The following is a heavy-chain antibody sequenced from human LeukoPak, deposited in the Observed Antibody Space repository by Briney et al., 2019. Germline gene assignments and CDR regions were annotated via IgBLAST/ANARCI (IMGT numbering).Heavy chain of an antibody. CDR3: TTSNYYDATFDY. V-gene: IGHV3-15*01. J-gene: IGHJ4*02. CDR2: IKSKTDGGTT. Sequence: GGSLRLSCAASGFTFSNAWLSWVRQAPGKGLEWVGRIKSKTDGGTTDYAAPVKGRFTISRDDSKNTLYLQMNSLKTEDTAVYYCTTSNYYDATFDYWGQGTLVTVSS. D-gene: IGHD3-22*01. CDR1: GFTFSNAW.